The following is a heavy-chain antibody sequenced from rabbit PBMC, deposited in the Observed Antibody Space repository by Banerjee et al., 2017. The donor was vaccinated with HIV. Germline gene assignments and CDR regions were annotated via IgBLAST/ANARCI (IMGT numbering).Heavy chain of an antibody. CDR1: GFSFSSSYD. CDR3: ARNYVNAFDP. Sequence: QEQLVESGGGLVQPEGSLTLTCTASGFSFSSSYDICWVRQAPGKGLEWIGYIEPIFGRTYYASWVDGRFTISSHNAQNTLYLQLNSLTAADTATYFCARNYVNAFDPWGPGTLVTAS. V-gene: IGHV1S45*01. J-gene: IGHJ2*01. D-gene: IGHD1-1*01. CDR2: IEPIFGRT.